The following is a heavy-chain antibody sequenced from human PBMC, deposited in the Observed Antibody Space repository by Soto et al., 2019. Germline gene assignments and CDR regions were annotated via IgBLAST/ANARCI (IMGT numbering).Heavy chain of an antibody. CDR3: ARDTDNGLDY. CDR2: IWYDGSNR. Sequence: QVQLVESGGGVVQPGRSLRLSCAASGYTFSRHGMHWVRQAPGKGLEWVAVIWYDGSNRNYVDSVKGRFTISRDSSKNTLYLQMNSLRVEDTAVYFCARDTDNGLDYWGQGTLVTVSS. CDR1: GYTFSRHG. D-gene: IGHD1-1*01. V-gene: IGHV3-33*01. J-gene: IGHJ4*02.